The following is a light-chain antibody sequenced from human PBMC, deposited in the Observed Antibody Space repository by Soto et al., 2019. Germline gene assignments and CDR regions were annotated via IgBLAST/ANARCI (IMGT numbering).Light chain of an antibody. CDR3: RSYAGSNNSV. CDR1: SSDVGGYNY. J-gene: IGLJ1*01. Sequence: QSVLTQPPSSSGSPGQSVTISCTGTSSDVGGYNYVSWYQQHPGKAPKLMIYEVSKRPSGVPDRFSGSKSGNTASLTVSRLQAEDEADYYCRSYAGSNNSVFGTGTKVTVL. CDR2: EVS. V-gene: IGLV2-8*01.